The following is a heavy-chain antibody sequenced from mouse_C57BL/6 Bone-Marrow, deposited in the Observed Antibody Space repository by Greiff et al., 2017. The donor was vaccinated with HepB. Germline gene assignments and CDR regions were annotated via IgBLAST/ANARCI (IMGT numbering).Heavy chain of an antibody. CDR2: IHPNSGST. CDR1: GYTFTSYW. V-gene: IGHV1-64*01. D-gene: IGHD3-1*01. Sequence: VQLQQPGAELVKPGASVKLSCKASGYTFTSYWMHWVKQRPGQGLEWIGMIHPNSGSTNYNEKFKSKATLTVDKSSSTAYMQLSSLTSEDSAVYYCACQPGLEAWFAYWGQGTLVTVSA. CDR3: ACQPGLEAWFAY. J-gene: IGHJ3*01.